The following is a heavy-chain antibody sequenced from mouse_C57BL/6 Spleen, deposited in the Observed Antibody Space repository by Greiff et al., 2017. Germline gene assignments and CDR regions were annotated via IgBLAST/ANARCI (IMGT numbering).Heavy chain of an antibody. CDR3: TSDYDDGACFSC. J-gene: IGHJ3*01. V-gene: IGHV14-1*01. CDR2: IYPEVGGT. D-gene: IGHD2-4*01. Sequence: EVQLQQSGAELVRPGASVKLSCTASGFNIKDYYMHWVQQRPEQGLEWIGRIYPEVGGTEYAPKFQGKATMTADTYSNTAYLPLSSLPSEDTAVYYCTSDYDDGACFSCWGKGALVTVSA. CDR1: GFNIKDYY.